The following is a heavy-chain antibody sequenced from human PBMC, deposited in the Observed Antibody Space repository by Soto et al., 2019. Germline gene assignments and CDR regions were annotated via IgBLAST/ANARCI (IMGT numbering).Heavy chain of an antibody. J-gene: IGHJ5*02. D-gene: IGHD1-26*01. CDR1: GHSFSSYA. CDR3: ARVIRPRGGYLSP. V-gene: IGHV1-3*04. CDR2: INTGNGIS. Sequence: ASVKVSCKASGHSFSSYAIHWVRQAPGQRLEWMGWINTGNGISKYSQKFQDRVTITGDTSASTAYMELSSLRSEDTAVYYCARVIRPRGGYLSPWGQGTLVTVSS.